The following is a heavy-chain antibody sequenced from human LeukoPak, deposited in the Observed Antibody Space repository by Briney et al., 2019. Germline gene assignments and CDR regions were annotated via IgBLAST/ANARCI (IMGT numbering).Heavy chain of an antibody. V-gene: IGHV4-4*02. D-gene: IGHD3-22*01. CDR1: GFTFSSYAM. J-gene: IGHJ4*02. CDR2: IYHSGST. CDR3: ARDRSGSSGYYYTDY. Sequence: GVLRLSCAASGFTFSSYAMSWVRQPPGKGLEWIGEIYHSGSTNYNPSLKSRVTISVDKSKNQFSLKLSSVTAADTAVYYCARDRSGSSGYYYTDYWGQGTLVTVSS.